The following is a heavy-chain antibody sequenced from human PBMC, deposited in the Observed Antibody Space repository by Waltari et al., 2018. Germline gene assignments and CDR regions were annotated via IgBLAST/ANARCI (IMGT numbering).Heavy chain of an antibody. J-gene: IGHJ5*02. D-gene: IGHD1-7*01. CDR3: ARGTGTVNWFDP. CDR1: GYSISSGYY. Sequence: QVQLQESGPGLVKPSETLSLTCAVSGYSISSGYYWGWIRQPPGKGLEWIGSIYHSGSTYYNPSLKSRVTISVDTSKNQFSLKLSSVTAADTAVYYCARGTGTVNWFDPWGQGTLVTASS. CDR2: IYHSGST. V-gene: IGHV4-38-2*01.